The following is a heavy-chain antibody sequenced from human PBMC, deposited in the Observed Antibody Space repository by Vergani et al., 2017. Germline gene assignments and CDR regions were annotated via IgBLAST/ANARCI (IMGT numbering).Heavy chain of an antibody. V-gene: IGHV3-33*08. J-gene: IGHJ4*02. CDR2: IWYDGSNK. CDR1: GFTFSSYA. D-gene: IGHD6-13*01. Sequence: QVQLVESGGGLVQPGGSLRLSCAASGFTFSSYAMSWVRQAPGKGLEWVAVIWYDGSNKYYADSVKGRFTISRDNSKNTLYLQMNSLRAEDTAVYYCARAITAGTGIPFDYWGQGTLVTVSS. CDR3: ARAITAGTGIPFDY.